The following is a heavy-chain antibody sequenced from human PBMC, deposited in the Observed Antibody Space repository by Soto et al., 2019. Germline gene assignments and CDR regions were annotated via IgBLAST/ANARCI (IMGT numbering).Heavy chain of an antibody. CDR1: GFTFSSYA. CDR3: ARDRGYSGYDREVFDF. D-gene: IGHD5-12*01. Sequence: EVQLLQSGGGLVQPGGSLRLSCVASGFTFSSYAMNWVRQAPGKGPEWVSSISATGGSAYYAESVKGRFTISRDNSKNTLYLHMDILRADDTAVYYCARDRGYSGYDREVFDFWGQGTLVTVSS. V-gene: IGHV3-23*01. CDR2: ISATGGSA. J-gene: IGHJ4*02.